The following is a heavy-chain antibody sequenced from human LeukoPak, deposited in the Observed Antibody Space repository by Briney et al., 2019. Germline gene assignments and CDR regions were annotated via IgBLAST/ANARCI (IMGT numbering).Heavy chain of an antibody. D-gene: IGHD3-10*01. CDR2: INHSGST. Sequence: PSDTLSLTCAVYGGSFSGYYWSWIRQPPGKGLEWIGEINHSGSTNYNPSLKSRVTISVDTSKNQFSLKLSSVTAADTAVYYCARRISSYYGSGSYYRFDPWGQGTLVTVSS. V-gene: IGHV4-34*01. CDR1: GGSFSGYY. J-gene: IGHJ5*02. CDR3: ARRISSYYGSGSYYRFDP.